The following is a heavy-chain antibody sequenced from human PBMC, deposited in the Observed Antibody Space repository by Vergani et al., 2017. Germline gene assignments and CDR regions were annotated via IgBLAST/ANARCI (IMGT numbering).Heavy chain of an antibody. V-gene: IGHV4-34*01. CDR1: GGSFSGYY. CDR2: IKHSGST. Sequence: QVQLQQWGAGLLKPSETLSLTCAVYGGSFSGYYWSWIRQPPGKGLEWIGEIKHSGSTNYNPSLKGRVTISVDTSKNQFSLKLSSVTAADTAVYSCARKRAYGAYPRWCDPWGQGTLVTVSS. J-gene: IGHJ5*02. CDR3: ARKRAYGAYPRWCDP. D-gene: IGHD4-17*01.